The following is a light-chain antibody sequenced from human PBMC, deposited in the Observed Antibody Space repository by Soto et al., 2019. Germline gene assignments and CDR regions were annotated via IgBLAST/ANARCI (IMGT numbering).Light chain of an antibody. CDR1: SSDVGGYNY. V-gene: IGLV2-14*03. CDR3: SSYTSSSTLPTYV. CDR2: DVS. J-gene: IGLJ1*01. Sequence: QSVLTQPASVSGSPGQSINISCTGTSSDVGGYNYVSWYQHHPGKAPKLIIYDVSNRPSGVSNRFSGSKSGNTASLIISGLQAEDEADYYCSSYTSSSTLPTYVFGTGTKVTVL.